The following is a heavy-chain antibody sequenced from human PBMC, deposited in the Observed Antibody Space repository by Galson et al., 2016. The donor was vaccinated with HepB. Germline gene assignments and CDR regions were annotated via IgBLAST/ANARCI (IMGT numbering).Heavy chain of an antibody. V-gene: IGHV3-23*01. CDR1: GFSFSTYP. D-gene: IGHD4-17*01. CDR2: ISGSGDRT. J-gene: IGHJ6*04. Sequence: SCAASGFSFSTYPMIWVRQAPGKGLEGVSSISGSGDRTYYADSVKGRFTISRDNAKNMLYLQMDNLGVEDMAVFYCAKVLSVTRDYWYGMDVWGRGTTVTV. CDR3: AKVLSVTRDYWYGMDV.